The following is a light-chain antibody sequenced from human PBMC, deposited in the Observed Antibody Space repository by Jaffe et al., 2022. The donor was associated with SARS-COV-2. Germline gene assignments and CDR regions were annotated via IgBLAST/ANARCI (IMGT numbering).Light chain of an antibody. CDR2: AGS. CDR3: LQDYRYQWT. CDR1: QGTRDD. Sequence: AIQMTQFPSSLSASVGDRVTITCRASQGTRDDLAWYQQKPGKAPKLLIYAGSILQSGVPLRFSGSGSGPDFTLTISSLQPDDSATYYCLQDYRYQWTFGQGTKVEIK. J-gene: IGKJ1*01. V-gene: IGKV1-6*01.